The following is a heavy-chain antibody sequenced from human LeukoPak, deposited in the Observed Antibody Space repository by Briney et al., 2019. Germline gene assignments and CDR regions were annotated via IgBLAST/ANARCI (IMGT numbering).Heavy chain of an antibody. V-gene: IGHV3-53*01. Sequence: PSETLSLTCTVSGGSISSSSYYWGWIRQPPGKGLEWVSIIYSGDSTYYADSVKGRFTISRDNSKNTVYLQMNSLRAEDTAVYYCARDGRYCSSTSCYLDYWGQGTLVTVSS. CDR1: GGSISSSSYY. D-gene: IGHD2-2*01. CDR3: ARDGRYCSSTSCYLDY. J-gene: IGHJ4*02. CDR2: IYSGDST.